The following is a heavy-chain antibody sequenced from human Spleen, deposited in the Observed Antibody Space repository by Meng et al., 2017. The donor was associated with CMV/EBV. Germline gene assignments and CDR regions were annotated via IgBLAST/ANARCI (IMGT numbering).Heavy chain of an antibody. CDR3: ARAGGVLDGYSSSWFSPPRAYFDY. Sequence: SETLSLTCTVSGGSISSTTYYWGWIRQPPGKGLEWIGSIYYSGSTYYNPSLKSRVTISVDTSKNHFSLKLSSVTAADTAVYYCARAGGVLDGYSSSWFSPPRAYFDYWGQGTLVTVSS. CDR2: IYYSGST. V-gene: IGHV4-39*07. CDR1: GGSISSTTYY. D-gene: IGHD6-13*01. J-gene: IGHJ4*02.